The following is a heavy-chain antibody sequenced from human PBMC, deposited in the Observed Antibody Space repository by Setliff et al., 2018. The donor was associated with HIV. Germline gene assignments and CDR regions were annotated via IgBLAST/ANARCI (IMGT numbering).Heavy chain of an antibody. CDR2: ISSSSSYT. V-gene: IGHV3-11*06. CDR1: GFTFSNNW. Sequence: PGGSLRLSCAASGFTFSNNWMAWVRLAPGKGLEWVSYISSSSSYTNYADSVKGRFTISRDNAKNSLFLQMNSLRAEDTAVYYCARGPTTVTNYYYYYMDVWGKGTTVTVSS. J-gene: IGHJ6*03. CDR3: ARGPTTVTNYYYYYMDV. D-gene: IGHD4-17*01.